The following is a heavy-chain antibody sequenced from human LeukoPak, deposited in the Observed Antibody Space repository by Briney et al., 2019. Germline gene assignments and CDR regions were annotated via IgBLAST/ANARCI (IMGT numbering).Heavy chain of an antibody. J-gene: IGHJ6*02. CDR3: ARVVGATTTYYYYYGMDV. CDR2: MNPNSGNT. D-gene: IGHD1-26*01. Sequence: ASAKVSCKASGYTFTSYDINWVRQATGQGLEWMGWMNPNSGNTGYAQKFQGRVTMTRNTSISTAYMELSSLRSEDTAVYYCARVVGATTTYYYYYGMDVWGQGTTVTVSS. CDR1: GYTFTSYD. V-gene: IGHV1-8*01.